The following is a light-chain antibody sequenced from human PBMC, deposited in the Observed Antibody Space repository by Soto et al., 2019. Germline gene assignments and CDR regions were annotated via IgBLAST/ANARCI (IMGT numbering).Light chain of an antibody. Sequence: IVLTQSPATLSLSPGERATLSCRASQSISSFLAWYQQKPGQAPRLLIYGASNRATGIPARFGGSGSGTDFTLTISSLEPEDFAVYYCQQHFNGPITFGQGTRLEIK. CDR2: GAS. CDR3: QQHFNGPIT. CDR1: QSISSF. V-gene: IGKV3-11*01. J-gene: IGKJ5*01.